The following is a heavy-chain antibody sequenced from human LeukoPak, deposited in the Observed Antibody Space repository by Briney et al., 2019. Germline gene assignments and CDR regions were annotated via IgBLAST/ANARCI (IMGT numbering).Heavy chain of an antibody. V-gene: IGHV4-34*01. CDR2: INHSGST. Sequence: SETLSLTCAVYGGSFSGYYWSWIRQPPGKGLEWIGEINHSGSTNYNPSLKSRVTISVDTSKNQFSLKLSSVTAADTAVYYCARYGRGYSGYDYYYYMDVWGKGTTVTISS. J-gene: IGHJ6*03. CDR1: GGSFSGYY. CDR3: ARYGRGYSGYDYYYYMDV. D-gene: IGHD5-12*01.